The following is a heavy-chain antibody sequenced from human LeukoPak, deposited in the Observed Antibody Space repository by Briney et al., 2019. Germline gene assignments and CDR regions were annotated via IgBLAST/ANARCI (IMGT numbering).Heavy chain of an antibody. Sequence: SETLSLTCTVSGYSISSGYYWGWIRQPPGKGLEWIGSIYHSGSTYYNPSLKSRVTISVDTSKNQFSLKLSSVTAADTAVYYCAGGDSSLDAFDIWGQGTMVTVSS. CDR2: IYHSGST. CDR1: GYSISSGYY. D-gene: IGHD3-22*01. J-gene: IGHJ3*02. CDR3: AGGDSSLDAFDI. V-gene: IGHV4-38-2*02.